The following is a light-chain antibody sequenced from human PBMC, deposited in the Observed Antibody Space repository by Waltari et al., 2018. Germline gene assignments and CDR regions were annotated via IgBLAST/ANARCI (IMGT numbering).Light chain of an antibody. CDR3: TSYISSTTLRV. CDR2: DVS. V-gene: IGLV2-14*03. J-gene: IGLJ2*01. CDR1: GTDYNY. Sequence: QSALTQPASVSGSPGQSITISCTGTGTDYNYVSWYKQHPGKAPKLMIYDVSKRPSGVSNRSSGSKSGNTASLTISVLQAEDEADYYCTSYISSTTLRVFGGGTKLTIL.